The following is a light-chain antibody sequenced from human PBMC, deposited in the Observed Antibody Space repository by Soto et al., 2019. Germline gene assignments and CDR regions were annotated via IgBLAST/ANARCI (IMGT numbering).Light chain of an antibody. J-gene: IGKJ3*01. CDR3: QQYYSYPPT. V-gene: IGKV1-9*01. CDR1: QDISDY. CDR2: AAS. Sequence: DIQLTQSPSFLSASVGDRVAITCRASQDISDYLAWYQQRPGKAPKLLIYAASTLQSGVPSRFSGSGSGTDFTLTISCLQSEDFATYYCQQYYSYPPTFGPGTKVDIK.